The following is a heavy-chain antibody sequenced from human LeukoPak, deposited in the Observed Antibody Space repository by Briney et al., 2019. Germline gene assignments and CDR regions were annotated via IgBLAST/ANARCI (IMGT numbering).Heavy chain of an antibody. Sequence: GGSLTLSCAVSGFTFNNYAMHWVPHAPGKGLDYFSAISGSGGSTHYAVSVKRILNISRDNSKNKLYLQMGSLGPEDMAVYYCARVGRYSSSWYYDYWGQGTLVTVSS. D-gene: IGHD6-13*01. CDR2: ISGSGGST. CDR3: ARVGRYSSSWYYDY. V-gene: IGHV3-64*02. J-gene: IGHJ4*02. CDR1: GFTFNNYA.